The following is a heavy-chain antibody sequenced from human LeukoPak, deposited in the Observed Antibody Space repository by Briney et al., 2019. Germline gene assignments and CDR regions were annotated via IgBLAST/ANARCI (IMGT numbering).Heavy chain of an antibody. Sequence: PSETLSLTCAVYGGSFSGYYWSWIRQPPGKGLEWIGEINHSGSTNYNPSLKSRVTISVDTSKNQFSLKLSSVTAADTAVYYCASAPVAGLADYRGQGTLVTVSS. CDR2: INHSGST. J-gene: IGHJ4*02. D-gene: IGHD6-19*01. CDR3: ASAPVAGLADY. V-gene: IGHV4-34*01. CDR1: GGSFSGYY.